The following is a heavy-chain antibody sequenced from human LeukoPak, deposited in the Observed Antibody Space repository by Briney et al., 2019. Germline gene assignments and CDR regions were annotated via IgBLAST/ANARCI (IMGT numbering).Heavy chain of an antibody. CDR2: IYYSGST. CDR1: GGSISSSSYY. J-gene: IGHJ4*02. D-gene: IGHD1-26*01. Sequence: PSETLSLTCTVSGGSISSSSYYWGWIRQPPGKGLEWIGSIYYSGSTYHNPSLKSRVTISVDTSKNQFSLKLSSVTAADTAVYYCARLYSGSYLGLFDYWGQGTLVTVSS. V-gene: IGHV4-39*01. CDR3: ARLYSGSYLGLFDY.